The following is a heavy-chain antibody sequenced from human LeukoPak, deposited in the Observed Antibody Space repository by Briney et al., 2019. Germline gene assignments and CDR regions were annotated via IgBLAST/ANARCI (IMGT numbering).Heavy chain of an antibody. CDR2: IYHRGNI. V-gene: IGHV4-38-2*02. CDR3: ARDPYTSSSGRDYYYYMDV. D-gene: IGHD6-6*01. CDR1: DYSISSGYF. J-gene: IGHJ6*03. Sequence: SETLSLTCAVSDYSISSGYFWGWMRQPPGKGLEWIGSIYHRGNIYYNPSLKSRVTISVDTSRNQFSLKLSSTTAADTAMYYCARDPYTSSSGRDYYYYMDVWGKGTTVTVSS.